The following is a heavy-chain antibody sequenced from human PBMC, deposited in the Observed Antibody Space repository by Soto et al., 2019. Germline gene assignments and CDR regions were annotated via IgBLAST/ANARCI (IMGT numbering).Heavy chain of an antibody. CDR1: GFTFSSYW. Sequence: GGFLRLSCAASGFTFSSYWMSWVRQAPGKGLEWVANIKQDGSEKYYVDSVKGRFTISRDNAKNSLYLQMNSLRAEDTAVYYCARDLWFGENSGDVWGKGTTVTVSS. V-gene: IGHV3-7*01. CDR2: IKQDGSEK. J-gene: IGHJ6*04. CDR3: ARDLWFGENSGDV. D-gene: IGHD3-10*01.